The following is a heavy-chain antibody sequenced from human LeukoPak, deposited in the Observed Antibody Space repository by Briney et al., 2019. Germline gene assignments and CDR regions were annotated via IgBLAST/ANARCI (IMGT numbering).Heavy chain of an antibody. CDR2: IYSSGST. D-gene: IGHD3-10*01. V-gene: IGHV4-59*01. J-gene: IGHJ4*02. CDR3: AGTRHSGSLDY. CDR1: GDSISGNY. Sequence: PSETLSLTCTVSGDSISGNYWSWIRQPPGKGLEWIGYIYSSGSTKYNPSLKSRVTISVDTSKNQFSLKLSSVTAADTAVYYCAGTRHSGSLDYWGQGTLVTVSS.